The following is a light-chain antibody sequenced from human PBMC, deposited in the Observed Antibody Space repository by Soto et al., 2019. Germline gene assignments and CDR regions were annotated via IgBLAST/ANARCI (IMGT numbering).Light chain of an antibody. V-gene: IGKV3D-20*02. CDR2: GAS. Sequence: EIVLTQSPGTLSQSPGERATLSCRASQSVSNNYLAWYQQKPGQAPRLLIYGASNRATGIPDRFSGSGSGTDFTLTISSLEPEDFALYYCQHRSSLPWTFCQVTKVAIK. CDR1: QSVSNNY. J-gene: IGKJ1*01. CDR3: QHRSSLPWT.